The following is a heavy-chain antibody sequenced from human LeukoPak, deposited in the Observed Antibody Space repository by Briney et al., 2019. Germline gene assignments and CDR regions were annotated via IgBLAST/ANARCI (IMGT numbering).Heavy chain of an antibody. CDR1: GYTFSSYG. D-gene: IGHD3-10*01. CDR2: ISAYNGNT. V-gene: IGHV1-18*01. J-gene: IGHJ4*02. Sequence: ASVKVSCKASGYTFSSYGISWVRQAPGQGLEWMGWISAYNGNTNYAQKLQGRVTMTTDTSTSTAYMELRSLRSDDTAVYYCARMRTVGSGSSSFDYWGQGTLVTVSS. CDR3: ARMRTVGSGSSSFDY.